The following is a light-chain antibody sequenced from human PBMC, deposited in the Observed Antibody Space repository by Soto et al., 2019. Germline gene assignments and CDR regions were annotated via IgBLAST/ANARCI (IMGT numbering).Light chain of an antibody. Sequence: DIVLTQSPGSLCLSPGEGATLSCRASQSVISNYLAWYQQKPGQAPRLLIYGASSRATGIPDRFSGSGSGTEFTLTISSLQSEDFAVYYCQQRSTSFGQGTRLEIK. CDR3: QQRSTS. CDR2: GAS. V-gene: IGKV3D-20*02. CDR1: QSVISNY. J-gene: IGKJ5*01.